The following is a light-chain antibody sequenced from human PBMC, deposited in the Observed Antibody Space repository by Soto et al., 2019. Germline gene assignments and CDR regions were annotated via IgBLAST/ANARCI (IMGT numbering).Light chain of an antibody. J-gene: IGKJ4*01. CDR3: QQYNNWLELT. Sequence: EIVMTQSPPTLSVSPGERATLSCRASQSVSSNLAWYQQKPGQAPRLLIYGASTRATGIPARFSGSGSGTEFTLTISSLQSEDFAVYYCQQYNNWLELTFGGGTKVEIK. CDR1: QSVSSN. V-gene: IGKV3-15*01. CDR2: GAS.